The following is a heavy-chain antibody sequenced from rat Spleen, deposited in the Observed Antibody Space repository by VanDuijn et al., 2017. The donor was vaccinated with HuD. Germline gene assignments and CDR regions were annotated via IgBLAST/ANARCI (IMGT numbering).Heavy chain of an antibody. Sequence: EVQLVESGGGLVQPGRSLKLSCAASGFTFSDYYMAWVRLAPTKGLEWVASISYDGGSIYYPDSVKGRFTISRDNAQNTLYLQMNSLRSEDTATYYCTRDHGLTTVAHYFDYWGQGVMVTVSS. CDR3: TRDHGLTTVAHYFDY. CDR1: GFTFSDYY. D-gene: IGHD1-8*01. J-gene: IGHJ2*01. CDR2: ISYDGGSI. V-gene: IGHV5-20*01.